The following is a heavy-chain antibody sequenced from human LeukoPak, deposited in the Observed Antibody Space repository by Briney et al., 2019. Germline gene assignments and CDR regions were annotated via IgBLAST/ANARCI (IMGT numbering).Heavy chain of an antibody. CDR2: IYYSGST. D-gene: IGHD3/OR15-3a*01. V-gene: IGHV4-59*12. CDR1: GGSISSYY. Sequence: SETLSLTCTVSGGSISSYYWSWIRQPPGKGLEWIGLIYYSGSTNYNPSLKSRVIISLDTSKNQFSLKLSSVTAADTAVYYCAGDKISWTRSDVWGKGTTVTVPS. J-gene: IGHJ6*04. CDR3: AGDKISWTRSDV.